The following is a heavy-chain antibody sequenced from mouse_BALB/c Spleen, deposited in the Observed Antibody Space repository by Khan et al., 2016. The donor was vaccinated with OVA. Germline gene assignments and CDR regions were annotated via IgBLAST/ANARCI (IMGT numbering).Heavy chain of an antibody. CDR2: ISYSGNT. CDR3: ARVYGGDFDY. CDR1: GYSITSDYA. D-gene: IGHD1-1*01. J-gene: IGHJ2*01. Sequence: EVQLQESGPGLVKPSQSLSLTCTVTGYSITSDYAWNWIRQFPGNKLEWMGFISYSGNTNYNPSLKSRISITRDKSENQFFLQLNSVTTEDTATYYCARVYGGDFDYWGQGTTLTVSS. V-gene: IGHV3-2*02.